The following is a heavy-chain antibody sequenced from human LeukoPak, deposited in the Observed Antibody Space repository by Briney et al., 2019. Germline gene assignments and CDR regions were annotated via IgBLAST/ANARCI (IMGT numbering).Heavy chain of an antibody. Sequence: ASVKVSCKASGGTFSSYAISWVRQAPGQGLEWMGGIIPIFGTANYAQKFQGRVTITADESTSTAYMELSSLRSEDTAVYYCARGSDTAMDRDAFDIWGQGTMVTVSS. J-gene: IGHJ3*02. CDR1: GGTFSSYA. CDR2: IIPIFGTA. V-gene: IGHV1-69*13. D-gene: IGHD5-18*01. CDR3: ARGSDTAMDRDAFDI.